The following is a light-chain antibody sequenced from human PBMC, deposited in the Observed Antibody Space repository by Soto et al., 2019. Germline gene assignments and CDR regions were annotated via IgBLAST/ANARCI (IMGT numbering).Light chain of an antibody. J-gene: IGLJ2*01. CDR3: SSYTTISTVI. V-gene: IGLV2-14*03. Sequence: QSALTQPASVSGCPGQSITISCTGTRSDIGGYHYVSWYQQHPGKVPKLIIYDVSNRPSGVSNRFSGSKSANTAYLTISGRQAEDEADYYCSSYTTISTVIFGGGTKLTVL. CDR2: DVS. CDR1: RSDIGGYHY.